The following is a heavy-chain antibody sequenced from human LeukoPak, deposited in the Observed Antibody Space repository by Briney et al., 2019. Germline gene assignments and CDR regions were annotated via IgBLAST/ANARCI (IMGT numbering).Heavy chain of an antibody. Sequence: PSETLSLTCTVSGGSITNSGYYWGWVRQPPGKGLEWIASIYYTGSTYYNPSLKSRVTISLDASKKQFSLKLSSVTAADTAVYYCARDQGRWFDPWGQGTLVTVSS. V-gene: IGHV4-39*07. CDR1: GGSITNSGYY. CDR2: IYYTGST. CDR3: ARDQGRWFDP. D-gene: IGHD3-10*01. J-gene: IGHJ5*02.